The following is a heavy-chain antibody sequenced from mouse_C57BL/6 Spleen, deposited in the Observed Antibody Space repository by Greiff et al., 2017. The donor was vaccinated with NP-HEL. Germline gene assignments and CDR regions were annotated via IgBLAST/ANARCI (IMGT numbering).Heavy chain of an antibody. CDR2: IDPSDSYT. CDR3: ARASLWYFDV. Sequence: QVQLKQSGAELVMPGASVKLSCKASGYTFTSYWMHWVKQRPGQGLEWIGEIDPSDSYTNYNQKFKGKSTLTVDKSSSTAYMQLSSLTSEDSAVYYCARASLWYFDVWGTGTTVTVSS. V-gene: IGHV1-69*01. CDR1: GYTFTSYW. D-gene: IGHD6-1*01. J-gene: IGHJ1*03.